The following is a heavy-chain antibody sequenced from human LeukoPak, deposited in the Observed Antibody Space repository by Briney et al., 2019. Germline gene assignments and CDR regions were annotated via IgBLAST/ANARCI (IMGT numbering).Heavy chain of an antibody. CDR1: GFTFSIYW. Sequence: PGGPLRLSCAASGFTFSIYWMSWVRQAPGKGLEWVGRIKSKSDGGAAEFTAPVRGRFTISRDDAKNTLYLQMNSLKTEDTAVYYCTTEWIQLFDFWGQGTLVTVSS. J-gene: IGHJ4*02. CDR2: IKSKSDGGAA. CDR3: TTEWIQLFDF. V-gene: IGHV3-15*01. D-gene: IGHD5-18*01.